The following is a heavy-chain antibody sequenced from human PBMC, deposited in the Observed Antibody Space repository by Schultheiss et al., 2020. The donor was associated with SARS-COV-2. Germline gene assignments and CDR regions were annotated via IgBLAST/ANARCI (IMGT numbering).Heavy chain of an antibody. CDR3: ARSPTMVRAYYYYYGMDV. CDR1: GGSISSSSYY. V-gene: IGHV4-39*01. J-gene: IGHJ6*02. Sequence: SETLSLTCTVSGGSISSSSYYWGWIRQPPGKGLEWIGSIYYSGSTYYNPSLKSRVTISVDTSKNQFSLKLSSVTAADTAVYYCARSPTMVRAYYYYYGMDVWGQGTTVTVSS. CDR2: IYYSGST. D-gene: IGHD3-10*01.